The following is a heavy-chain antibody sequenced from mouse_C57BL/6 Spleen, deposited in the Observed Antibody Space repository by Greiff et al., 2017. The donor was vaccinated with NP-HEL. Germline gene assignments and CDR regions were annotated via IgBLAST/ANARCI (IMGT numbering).Heavy chain of an antibody. Sequence: VQLQQSGAELVKPGASVKLSCKASGYTFTSYWMHWVKQRPGQGLEWIGMIHPNSGSTNYNEKFKSKATLTVDKSSSTAYMQLSSLTSEDAAVSYCARRIDWDYSDYWGQGTTLPVSS. CDR3: ARRIDWDYSDY. J-gene: IGHJ2*01. D-gene: IGHD4-1*01. CDR1: GYTFTSYW. V-gene: IGHV1-64*01. CDR2: IHPNSGST.